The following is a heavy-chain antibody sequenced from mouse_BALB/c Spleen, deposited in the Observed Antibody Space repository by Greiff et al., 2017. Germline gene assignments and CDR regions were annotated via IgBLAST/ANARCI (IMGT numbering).Heavy chain of an antibody. CDR1: GYAFSSSW. D-gene: IGHD1-1*01. V-gene: IGHV1-82*01. Sequence: VQLQQSGPELVKPGASVKISCKASGYAFSSSWMNWVKQRPGQGLEWIGRIYPGDGDTNYNGKFKGKATLTADKSSSTAYMQLSSLTSVDSAVYFCAREDYYGSSYEYYAMDYWGQGTSVTVSS. CDR2: IYPGDGDT. CDR3: AREDYYGSSYEYYAMDY. J-gene: IGHJ4*01.